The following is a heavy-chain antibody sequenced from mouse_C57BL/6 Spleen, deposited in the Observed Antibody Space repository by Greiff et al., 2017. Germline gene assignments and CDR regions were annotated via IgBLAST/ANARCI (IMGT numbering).Heavy chain of an antibody. J-gene: IGHJ3*01. CDR3: AKHETLYYGSSQAWFAY. CDR2: IWGGGST. V-gene: IGHV2-9*01. CDR1: GFSLTSYG. Sequence: VKLMESGPGLVAPSQSLSITCTVSGFSLTSYGVDWVRQPPGKGLEWLGVIWGGGSTNYNSALMSRLSISKDNSKSQVFLKMNSLQTDDTAMYYCAKHETLYYGSSQAWFAYWGQGTLVTVSA. D-gene: IGHD1-1*01.